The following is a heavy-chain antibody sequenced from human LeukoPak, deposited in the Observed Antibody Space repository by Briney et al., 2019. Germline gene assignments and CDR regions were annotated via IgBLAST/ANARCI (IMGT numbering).Heavy chain of an antibody. J-gene: IGHJ4*02. CDR1: GYTFTGYY. Sequence: ASVKVSCKASGYTFTGYYMHWVRQAPGQGPEWMGRINPNSGGTNYAQKFQGRVTMTRDTSISTAYMELSRLRSDDTAVYYCARDEAAVAGFDYWGQGTLVTVSS. D-gene: IGHD6-19*01. CDR2: INPNSGGT. CDR3: ARDEAAVAGFDY. V-gene: IGHV1-2*06.